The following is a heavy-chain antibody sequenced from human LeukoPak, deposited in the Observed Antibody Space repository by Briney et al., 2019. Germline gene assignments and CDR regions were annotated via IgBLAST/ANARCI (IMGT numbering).Heavy chain of an antibody. V-gene: IGHV1-8*01. Sequence: ASVKVSCTASGYTVTSYDINWVRQAPGQGLEWMGWMNPNSGNTGYAQKFRGRVTMTRNTSITTAYMELNSLRSEDTAVYYCARGIIAYWQFDYWGQGSLLTVSS. CDR3: ARGIIAYWQFDY. J-gene: IGHJ4*02. CDR2: MNPNSGNT. D-gene: IGHD3-3*02. CDR1: GYTVTSYD.